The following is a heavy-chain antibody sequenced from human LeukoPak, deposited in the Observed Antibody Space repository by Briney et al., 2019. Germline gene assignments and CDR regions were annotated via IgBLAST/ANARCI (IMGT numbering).Heavy chain of an antibody. V-gene: IGHV5-10-1*01. D-gene: IGHD3-10*01. CDR3: ARRGYYYYGMDV. CDR2: IDPSDSYT. J-gene: IGHJ6*02. CDR1: GHSFTSYW. Sequence: KPGESLRISCKDSGHSFTSYWISWVRQMPGKGLEWMGRIDPSDSYTNYSPSFQGHVTISVDKSISTAYLQWTSLKSSDSAMYYCARRGYYYYGMDVWGQGTTVTVS.